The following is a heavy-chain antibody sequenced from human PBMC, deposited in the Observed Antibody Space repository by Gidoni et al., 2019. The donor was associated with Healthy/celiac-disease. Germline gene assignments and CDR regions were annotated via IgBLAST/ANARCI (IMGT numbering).Heavy chain of an antibody. CDR3: ARDEVVVVPAAIEYDAFDI. Sequence: QVQLVESGGGVVQPGRSLRLSCAASGFTFSSYGLHWVRQAPGKGLAWVAVIWYDGSNTYYADSVKGRFTISRDNSKNTLYLQMNSLRAEDTAVYYCARDEVVVVPAAIEYDAFDIWGQGTMVTVSS. CDR2: IWYDGSNT. CDR1: GFTFSSYG. D-gene: IGHD2-2*01. J-gene: IGHJ3*02. V-gene: IGHV3-33*01.